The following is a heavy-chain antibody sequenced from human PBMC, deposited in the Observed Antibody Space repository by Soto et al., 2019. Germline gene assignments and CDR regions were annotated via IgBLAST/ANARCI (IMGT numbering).Heavy chain of an antibody. CDR2: IYFDGITT. CDR3: ARGGAMGVDY. CDR1: EFTFNNHW. V-gene: IGHV3-74*01. Sequence: SIRVSFTASEFTFNNHWMHWVRQAPGKGLVWVSRIYFDGITTNYADSVKGRLTVSRDNAKNTVYLHVNTLRDEDTAVYYCARGGAMGVDYWGQGTLVTVSS. D-gene: IGHD1-26*01. J-gene: IGHJ4*02.